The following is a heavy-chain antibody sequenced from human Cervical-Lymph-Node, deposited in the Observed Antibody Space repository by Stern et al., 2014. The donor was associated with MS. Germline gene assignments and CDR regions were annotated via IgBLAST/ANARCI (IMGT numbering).Heavy chain of an antibody. CDR1: GFTFSSYG. D-gene: IGHD3-22*01. J-gene: IGHJ4*02. CDR2: ISYDGSNK. CDR3: AKGSYDSSGYSHFEY. V-gene: IGHV3-30*18. Sequence: VQLVQSGGGVVQPGRSLRLSCAASGFTFSSYGIHWVRQAPGKGLEWVAVISYDGSNKYYADSVKGRFTISRDNSKNTLYLQMNSLRAEDTAVYYCAKGSYDSSGYSHFEYWGQGTLVTVSS.